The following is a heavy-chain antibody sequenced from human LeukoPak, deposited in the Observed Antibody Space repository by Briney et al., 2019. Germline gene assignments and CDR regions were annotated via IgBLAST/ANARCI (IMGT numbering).Heavy chain of an antibody. CDR1: GYSVSSGYY. CDR3: ARDQRIGYSSGWYNWYFDL. J-gene: IGHJ2*01. V-gene: IGHV4-38-2*02. Sequence: SETLSLTCAVSGYSVSSGYYWSWIRQPPGKGLEWIGSIYHSGSTYYNPSLKSRVTISVDTSKNQFSLKLSSVTAADTAVYYCARDQRIGYSSGWYNWYFDLWGRGTLVTVSS. CDR2: IYHSGST. D-gene: IGHD6-19*01.